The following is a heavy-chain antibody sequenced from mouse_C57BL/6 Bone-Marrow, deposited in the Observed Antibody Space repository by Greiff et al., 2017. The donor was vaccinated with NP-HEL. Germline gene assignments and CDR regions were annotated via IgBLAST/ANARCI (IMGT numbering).Heavy chain of an antibody. Sequence: QVQLKQPGAELVKPGASVKLSCKASGYTFTSYWMHWVKQRPGQGLEWIGMIHPNSGSTNYNEKFKSKATLTVDKSSSTAYMQLSSLTSEDSAVYYCARSGWDPAWFAYWGQGTLVTVSA. CDR1: GYTFTSYW. J-gene: IGHJ3*01. D-gene: IGHD4-1*01. CDR3: ARSGWDPAWFAY. CDR2: IHPNSGST. V-gene: IGHV1-64*01.